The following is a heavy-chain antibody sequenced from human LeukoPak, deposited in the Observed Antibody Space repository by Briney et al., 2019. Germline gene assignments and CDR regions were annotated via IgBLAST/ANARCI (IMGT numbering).Heavy chain of an antibody. J-gene: IGHJ5*02. V-gene: IGHV4-39*07. CDR3: ARATVTTQGYNWFDP. CDR2: IYYSGST. Sequence: SETLSLTCTVSGGSISTSSYYYWGWIRQPPGKGLEWIGSIYYSGSTYYNPSLKIRVTISVDTSKNQFSLKLSSVTAADTAVYYCARATVTTQGYNWFDPWGQGTLVTVSS. CDR1: GGSISTSSYYY. D-gene: IGHD4-17*01.